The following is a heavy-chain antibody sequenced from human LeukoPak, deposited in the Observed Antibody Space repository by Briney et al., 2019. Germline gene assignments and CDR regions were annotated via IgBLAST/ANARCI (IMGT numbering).Heavy chain of an antibody. CDR3: ARVGGYSGFY. CDR2: IHDNGRT. V-gene: IGHV4-59*01. J-gene: IGHJ4*02. Sequence: TPSETLSLTCTVSGGPISGYFWSWIRQPPGKGLEWIGYIHDNGRTTYNPSLRSRVTISIDTSKSQFSLKLNSLTTTDTAVYYCARVGGYSGFYWGQGTLVTVSS. D-gene: IGHD5-12*01. CDR1: GGPISGYF.